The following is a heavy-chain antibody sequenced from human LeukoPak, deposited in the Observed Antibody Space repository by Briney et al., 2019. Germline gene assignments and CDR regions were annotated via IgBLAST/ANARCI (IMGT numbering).Heavy chain of an antibody. V-gene: IGHV3-53*01. CDR2: LYSDGNT. Sequence: PGGSLRLSCAASGFTVITNDMTWVRQAPGKGREWVSVLYSDGNTKYADSVQGRFTISRDNSKNTLYLEMNSLSADDTAVYYCARGVEPLAANTLAYWGQGTLVTVSS. J-gene: IGHJ4*02. CDR3: ARGVEPLAANTLAY. CDR1: GFTVITND. D-gene: IGHD1-14*01.